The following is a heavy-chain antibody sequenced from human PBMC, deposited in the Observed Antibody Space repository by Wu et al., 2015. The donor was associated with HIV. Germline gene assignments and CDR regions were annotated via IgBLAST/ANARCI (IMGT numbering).Heavy chain of an antibody. D-gene: IGHD3-22*01. CDR1: GGTFSRNYG. V-gene: IGHV1-69*12. CDR2: ILPMFGTT. J-gene: IGHJ3*02. Sequence: QVQLVQSGAEVKKPGSSVKVSCKASGGTFSRNYGISWLRQAPGQGLEWMGGILPMFGTTKYVQKFQGRVTIIADESRSSVYLDLSSLRSDDMAVYYCARDQGRWLQRKSDPFDIWGQGTLVTVSS. CDR3: ARDQGRWLQRKSDPFDI.